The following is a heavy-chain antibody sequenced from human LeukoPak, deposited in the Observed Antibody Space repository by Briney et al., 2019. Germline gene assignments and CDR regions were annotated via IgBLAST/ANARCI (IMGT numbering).Heavy chain of an antibody. J-gene: IGHJ4*02. V-gene: IGHV3-66*01. Sequence: GSLRLSCAASGFTVSDTYMSWVRQAPGKGLELVSLSYSGGSTYYADSVKGRFTISRDNSMNTLFLQMNSLRAEDTAVYYCARVIAARHFDYWGQGTLVTVSS. CDR2: SYSGGST. CDR3: ARVIAARHFDY. CDR1: GFTVSDTY. D-gene: IGHD6-6*01.